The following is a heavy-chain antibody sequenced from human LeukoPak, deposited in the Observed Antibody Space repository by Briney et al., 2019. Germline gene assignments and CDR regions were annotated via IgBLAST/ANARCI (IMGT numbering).Heavy chain of an antibody. CDR3: AREELSGSYFPY. Sequence: ASVKVSCKASGGTFSSYAISWVRQAPGQGLEWMGGIIPIFGTANYAQKFQGRVTITADESTSTAYMELSSLRSEDTAVYYCAREELSGSYFPYWGQGTLVTVSS. D-gene: IGHD1-26*01. CDR1: GGTFSSYA. V-gene: IGHV1-69*13. CDR2: IIPIFGTA. J-gene: IGHJ4*02.